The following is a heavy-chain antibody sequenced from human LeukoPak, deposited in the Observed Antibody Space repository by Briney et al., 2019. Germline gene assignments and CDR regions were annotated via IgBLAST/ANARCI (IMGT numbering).Heavy chain of an antibody. Sequence: PGGSLRLSCAASGFTFSSYGMSWVRQAPGKGLEWVSAISGSGGSTYYADSVKGRFTISRDNSKNTLYLQMNSLRAEDTAVYYCAKAAYYDSSGYYGLGYWGQGTLVTVSS. CDR2: ISGSGGST. CDR3: AKAAYYDSSGYYGLGY. CDR1: GFTFSSYG. J-gene: IGHJ4*02. D-gene: IGHD3-22*01. V-gene: IGHV3-23*01.